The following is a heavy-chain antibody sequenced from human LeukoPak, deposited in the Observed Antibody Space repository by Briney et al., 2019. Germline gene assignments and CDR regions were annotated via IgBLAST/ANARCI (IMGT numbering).Heavy chain of an antibody. Sequence: SETLSLTCTVSGGSISSSSYYWGWIRQPPGKGLEWIGSIYYSGSTYYNPSLKSRVTISVDTSKNQFSLKLSSVTAADTAVYYCARDSMIPLEPDYWGQGTLVTVSS. J-gene: IGHJ4*02. CDR3: ARDSMIPLEPDY. CDR1: GGSISSSSYY. D-gene: IGHD1-1*01. V-gene: IGHV4-39*07. CDR2: IYYSGST.